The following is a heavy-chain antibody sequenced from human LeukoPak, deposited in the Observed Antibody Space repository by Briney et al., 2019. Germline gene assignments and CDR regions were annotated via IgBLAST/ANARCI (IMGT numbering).Heavy chain of an antibody. D-gene: IGHD6-19*01. J-gene: IGHJ5*02. V-gene: IGHV1-2*02. Sequence: ASVKVSCKASGYTFTGYYMHWVRQAPGQGLEWIGWINPNSGGTNYAQKFQGRVTMTRDTSISTAYMELSSLRSEDMAVYYCAREDRIAVAGYNWFDPWGQGTLVTVSS. CDR1: GYTFTGYY. CDR2: INPNSGGT. CDR3: AREDRIAVAGYNWFDP.